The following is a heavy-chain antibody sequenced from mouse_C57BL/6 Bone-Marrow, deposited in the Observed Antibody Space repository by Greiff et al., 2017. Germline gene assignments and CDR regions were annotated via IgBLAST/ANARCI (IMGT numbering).Heavy chain of an antibody. CDR3: ARTAMDY. CDR2: FNPSTGGT. CDR1: GYSFTGYY. J-gene: IGHJ4*01. V-gene: IGHV1-42*01. Sequence: EVQRVESGPELVKPGASVKISCKASGYSFTGYYMNWVKQSPEKSLEWIGEFNPSTGGTTYNQKFKAKATLTVDKSSSTAYMQLKSLTSEDSAVYYCARTAMDYWGQGTSVTVSS.